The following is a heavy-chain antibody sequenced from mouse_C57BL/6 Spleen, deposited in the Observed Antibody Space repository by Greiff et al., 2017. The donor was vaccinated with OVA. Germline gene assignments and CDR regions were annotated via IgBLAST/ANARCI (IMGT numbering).Heavy chain of an antibody. CDR2: IDPETGGT. J-gene: IGHJ1*03. Sequence: VQLQQSGAELVRPGASVTLSCKASGYTFTDYEMHWVKQTPVHGLEWIGAIDPETGGTAYNQKFKGKAILTADKSSSTAYMELRSLTSEDSAVYYWTRGATVGYFDVWGTGTTVTVSS. D-gene: IGHD1-1*01. CDR1: GYTFTDYE. CDR3: TRGATVGYFDV. V-gene: IGHV1-15*01.